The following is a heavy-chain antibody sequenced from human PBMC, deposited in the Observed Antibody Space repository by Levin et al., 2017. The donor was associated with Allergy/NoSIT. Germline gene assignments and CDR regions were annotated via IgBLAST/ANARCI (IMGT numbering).Heavy chain of an antibody. CDR3: ARGFRTNPA. D-gene: IGHD1-14*01. CDR2: ISSSSNM. J-gene: IGHJ5*02. V-gene: IGHV3-48*02. CDR1: GFTFSTYS. Sequence: TGGSLRLSCVASGFTFSTYSMNWVRQAPGKGLEWVSYISSSSNMYYEDSVRGRFTISRDNAKNSLYLQMNSLRDEDTAVYYCARGFRTNPAWGQGTLVTVSS.